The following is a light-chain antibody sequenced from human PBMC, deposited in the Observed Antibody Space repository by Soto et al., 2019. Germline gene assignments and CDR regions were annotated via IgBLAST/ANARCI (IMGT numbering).Light chain of an antibody. CDR1: SSNIGSNT. CDR2: TNN. J-gene: IGLJ2*01. Sequence: VVTQPPSASGTPGQRVTISCSGSSSNIGSNTVSWYQQLPGTAPKLLIYTNNQRPSGVPDRFSGSKSGTSASLAISGLQSEDEADYYCAAWDDSLNGVLFGGGTKLTVL. CDR3: AAWDDSLNGVL. V-gene: IGLV1-44*01.